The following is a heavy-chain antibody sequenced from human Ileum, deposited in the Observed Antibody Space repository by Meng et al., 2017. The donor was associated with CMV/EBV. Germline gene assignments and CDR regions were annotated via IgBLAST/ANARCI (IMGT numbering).Heavy chain of an antibody. CDR3: ARDKGFSGSYYIY. Sequence: GGSLRLSCSASGFTFSSYTMNWVRQAPGKGLEWVSYITSSSTIYYADSVKGRFTISRDNAKNSLYLQMNSLRAEDTAVYYCARDKGFSGSYYIYWGQGTLVTVSS. J-gene: IGHJ4*02. V-gene: IGHV3-21*05. D-gene: IGHD1-26*01. CDR1: GFTFSSYT. CDR2: ITSSSTI.